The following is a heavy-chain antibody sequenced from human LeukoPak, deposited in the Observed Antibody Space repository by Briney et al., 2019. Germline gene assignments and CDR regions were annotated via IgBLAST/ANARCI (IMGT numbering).Heavy chain of an antibody. CDR2: ISSSSSYI. V-gene: IGHV3-21*01. Sequence: GGPLRLSCAASGFTFSSYSMNWVRQAPGKGLEWVSSISSSSSYIYYADSVKGRFTISRDNAKNSLYLQMNSLRAEDTAAFYCGRGRPRGYSGYVIDYWGQGTPITVSS. CDR3: GRGRPRGYSGYVIDY. J-gene: IGHJ4*02. D-gene: IGHD5-12*01. CDR1: GFTFSSYS.